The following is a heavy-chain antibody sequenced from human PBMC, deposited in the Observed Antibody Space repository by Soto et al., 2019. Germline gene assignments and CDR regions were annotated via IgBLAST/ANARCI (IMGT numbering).Heavy chain of an antibody. CDR1: GYSFTSYW. CDR3: ARHADGYCTNGVCYQDY. J-gene: IGHJ4*02. CDR2: IYPGDSDT. D-gene: IGHD2-8*01. V-gene: IGHV5-51*01. Sequence: GESLKISCKGSGYSFTSYWIGWVRQMPGKGLEWMGIIYPGDSDTRYSPSFQGQVTISADKSISTAYLQLSSLKASDTAMYYCARHADGYCTNGVCYQDYWGQGTLVTVSS.